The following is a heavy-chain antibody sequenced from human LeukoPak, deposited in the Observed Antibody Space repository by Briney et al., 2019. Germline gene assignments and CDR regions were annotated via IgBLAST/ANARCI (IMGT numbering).Heavy chain of an antibody. CDR3: ASGDYDILTGYYR. D-gene: IGHD3-9*01. CDR1: GGSISSSSYY. J-gene: IGHJ4*02. Sequence: PSETLSLTCTVSGGSISSSSYYWGWIRQPPGKGLEWIGSIYYSGSTYYNLSLKSRVTISVDTSKNQFSLKLSSVTAADTAVYYCASGDYDILTGYYRWGQGTLVTVSS. CDR2: IYYSGST. V-gene: IGHV4-39*01.